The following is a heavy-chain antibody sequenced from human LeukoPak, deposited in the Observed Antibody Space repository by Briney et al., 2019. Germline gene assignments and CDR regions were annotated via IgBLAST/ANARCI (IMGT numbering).Heavy chain of an antibody. CDR3: ARGAIAVAGTRYFDY. CDR1: GFTFSSYG. Sequence: PGRSLRLSCAASGFTFSSYGMHWVRQAPGKGLEWVAAIWYDGSNKYYADSVKGRFTISRDNSKNTLYLQMNSLRAEDTAVYYCARGAIAVAGTRYFDYWGQGTLVTVSS. CDR2: IWYDGSNK. J-gene: IGHJ4*02. V-gene: IGHV3-33*01. D-gene: IGHD6-19*01.